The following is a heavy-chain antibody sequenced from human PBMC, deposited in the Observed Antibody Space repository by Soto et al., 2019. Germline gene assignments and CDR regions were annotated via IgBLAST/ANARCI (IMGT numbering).Heavy chain of an antibody. J-gene: IGHJ6*02. CDR2: INAGNGNT. CDR3: ARDLEKWMVRYYYYYGMDV. V-gene: IGHV1-3*01. D-gene: IGHD6-19*01. CDR1: GYTFTSYA. Sequence: QVQLVQSGAEVKKPGASVKVSCKASGYTFTSYAMHWVRQAPGQRLEWMGWINAGNGNTKYSQKFQGRVTITRDTSASTAYMELSSLRSEDTAVYYCARDLEKWMVRYYYYYGMDVWGQGTTVTVSS.